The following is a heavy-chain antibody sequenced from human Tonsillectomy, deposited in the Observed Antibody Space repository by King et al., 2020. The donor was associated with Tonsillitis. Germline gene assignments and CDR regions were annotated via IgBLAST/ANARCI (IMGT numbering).Heavy chain of an antibody. CDR1: VFPFNNYA. Sequence: VQLVESGGGLVQPGGSLRLSCAASVFPFNNYAMSWVRQPPGKGLEWVSAISGSVGSTFYADSVKGRFTISRDNSKNTQYLQMNSLSVEDTAVYYCAKELGDEVGDGFDIWGQGTMVTVSS. CDR3: AKELGDEVGDGFDI. CDR2: ISGSVGST. J-gene: IGHJ3*02. D-gene: IGHD1-26*01. V-gene: IGHV3-23*04.